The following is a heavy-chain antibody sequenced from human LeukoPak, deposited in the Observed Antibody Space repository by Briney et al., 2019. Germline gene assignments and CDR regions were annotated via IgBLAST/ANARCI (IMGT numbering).Heavy chain of an antibody. CDR2: IYHSGST. CDR3: ARAGLSGYAPYDAFDI. V-gene: IGHV4-30-2*01. D-gene: IGHD5-12*01. Sequence: KSSETLSLTCAVSGGSISSGGYSWSWIRQPPGKGREWIGYIYHSGSTYYNPSLKSRVTISVDRSKNQFSLKLSSVTAADTAVYYCARAGLSGYAPYDAFDIWGQGTMVTVSS. J-gene: IGHJ3*02. CDR1: GGSISSGGYS.